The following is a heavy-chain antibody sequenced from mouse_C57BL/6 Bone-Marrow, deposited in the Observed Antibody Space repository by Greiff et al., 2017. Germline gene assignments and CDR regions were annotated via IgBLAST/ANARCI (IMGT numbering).Heavy chain of an antibody. D-gene: IGHD2-4*01. CDR2: INPDYGTT. CDR1: GYSFTDYN. V-gene: IGHV1-39*01. J-gene: IGHJ4*01. Sequence: VQLQQSGPELVKPGASVKISCTASGYSFTDYNMNWVKQSNGQSLEWIGVINPDYGTTSDNQKFKGKATLTVDQSSSTAYMQLNSLTSEDSAVYYCARGYDYDYAMDYWGQGTSVTGSS. CDR3: ARGYDYDYAMDY.